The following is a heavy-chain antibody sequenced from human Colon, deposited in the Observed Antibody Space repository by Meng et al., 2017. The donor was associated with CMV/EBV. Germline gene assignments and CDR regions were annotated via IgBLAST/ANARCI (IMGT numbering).Heavy chain of an antibody. V-gene: IGHV5-51*01. J-gene: IGHJ4*02. Sequence: GGSLRLSCKGSGFDFSGFWIGWVRQMPGRGLEWMGITYFDDSDTRYSPSFQGQVTISRDSAKNSLYLQMNSPRGEDTAVYYCATSRSLDYWGQGTLVTVSS. CDR2: TYFDDSDT. CDR1: GFDFSGFW. D-gene: IGHD2-15*01. CDR3: ATSRSLDY.